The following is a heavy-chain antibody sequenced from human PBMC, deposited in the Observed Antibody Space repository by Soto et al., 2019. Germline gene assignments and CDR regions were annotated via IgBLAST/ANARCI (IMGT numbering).Heavy chain of an antibody. V-gene: IGHV3-74*01. CDR2: IKGDGITT. D-gene: IGHD3-3*01. CDR3: ARGAFGAYYFDY. Sequence: EVQLVESGGGLVQPGGSLRLSCAASGFTFSSYWIHWVRQAPGKGLVWVSRIKGDGITTNYADSVKGRVTISRDNAKNPVYLQVNRLRAEDTAVYYCARGAFGAYYFDYWGQGTLVTVSS. CDR1: GFTFSSYW. J-gene: IGHJ4*02.